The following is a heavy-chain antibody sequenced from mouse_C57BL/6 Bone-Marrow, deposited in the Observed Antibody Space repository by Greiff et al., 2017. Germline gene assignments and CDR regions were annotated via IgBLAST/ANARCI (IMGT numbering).Heavy chain of an antibody. CDR2: IWSGGST. Sequence: VKLVESGPGLVQPSQSLSITCTVSGFSLTSYGVHWVRQSPGKGLEWLGVIWSGGSTDYNAAFISRLSSSKDNSKSQVFFKMNSLQADDTAIYYCAQGLTSLIGDYWGQGTSVTVSS. CDR1: GFSLTSYG. D-gene: IGHD2-14*01. V-gene: IGHV2-2*01. J-gene: IGHJ4*01. CDR3: AQGLTSLIGDY.